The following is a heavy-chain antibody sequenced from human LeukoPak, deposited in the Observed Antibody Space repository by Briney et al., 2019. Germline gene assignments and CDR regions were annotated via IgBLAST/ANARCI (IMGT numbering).Heavy chain of an antibody. V-gene: IGHV1-2*04. J-gene: IGHJ4*02. CDR1: VYTFTGYY. CDR2: INPNSGGT. D-gene: IGHD4-17*01. Sequence: GASVKVSCKGSVYTFTGYYMHGVRQAPGQGLEWMGWINPNSGGTNYSQKFQGWVTMTRDTSISPAYMELSRLTSDDTAVYYCAREGRTVTTLDYWGQGTLVTVSS. CDR3: AREGRTVTTLDY.